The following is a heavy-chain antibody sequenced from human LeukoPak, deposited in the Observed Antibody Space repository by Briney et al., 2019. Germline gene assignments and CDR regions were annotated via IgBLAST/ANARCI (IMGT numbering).Heavy chain of an antibody. Sequence: ASVKVSCKASGYTFTSYGISWVRQAPGQGLEWMGWISAYNGNTNYAQKLQGRVTMTTDTSTSTAYMELRSLRSDDTAVYYCARWGPSGQKGWYFDLWGRGTLVTVSS. D-gene: IGHD2-15*01. CDR3: ARWGPSGQKGWYFDL. J-gene: IGHJ2*01. CDR2: ISAYNGNT. CDR1: GYTFTSYG. V-gene: IGHV1-18*01.